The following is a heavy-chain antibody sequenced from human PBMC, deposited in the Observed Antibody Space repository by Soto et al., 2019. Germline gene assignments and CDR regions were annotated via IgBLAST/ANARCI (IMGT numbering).Heavy chain of an antibody. CDR3: AKDRVDQPGVSYAFDI. V-gene: IGHV3-9*01. D-gene: IGHD3-10*01. J-gene: IGHJ3*02. CDR2: ISWNSGSI. CDR1: GFTFDDYA. Sequence: EVQLVESGGGLVQPGRSLRLSCAASGFTFDDYAMHWVRQAPGKGLEWVSGISWNSGSIGYADSVKGRFTISRDNAKNSLYLQMNSLRAEDTALYYCAKDRVDQPGVSYAFDIWGQGTMVTVSS.